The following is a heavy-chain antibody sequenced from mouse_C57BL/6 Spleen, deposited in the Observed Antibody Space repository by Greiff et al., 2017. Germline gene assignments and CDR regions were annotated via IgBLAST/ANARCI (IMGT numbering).Heavy chain of an antibody. Sequence: VQLQQSGAELVRPGTSVKVSCKASGYAFTNYLIEWVKQRPGQGLEWIGVINPGSGGTNYNEKFKGKATLTADKSSSTAYMQLSSLTPEDSAVYFCARYPSTTVVANYAMDYWGQGTSVTVSS. CDR3: ARYPSTTVVANYAMDY. CDR1: GYAFTNYL. D-gene: IGHD1-1*01. V-gene: IGHV1-54*01. J-gene: IGHJ4*01. CDR2: INPGSGGT.